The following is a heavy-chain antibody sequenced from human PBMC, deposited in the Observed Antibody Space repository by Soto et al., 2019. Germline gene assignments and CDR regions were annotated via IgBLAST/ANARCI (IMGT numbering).Heavy chain of an antibody. CDR1: GGSINSSSYF. CDR3: ARHYSSGSRNWFDP. D-gene: IGHD6-19*01. V-gene: IGHV4-39*01. CDR2: IYYSGST. J-gene: IGHJ5*02. Sequence: SETLSLTCSVSGGSINSSSYFWGWVRQPPGKGLEWIGSIYYSGSTYYNPSLRSRVTISVDTSKNQFSLKLSSVTAADTAVFYCARHYSSGSRNWFDPWGQGTLVTV.